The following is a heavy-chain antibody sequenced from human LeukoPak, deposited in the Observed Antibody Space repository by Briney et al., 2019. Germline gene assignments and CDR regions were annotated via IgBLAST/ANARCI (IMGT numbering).Heavy chain of an antibody. J-gene: IGHJ4*02. D-gene: IGHD1-26*01. CDR2: TNHSGST. V-gene: IGHV4-38-2*01. CDR3: ARRVKGATGSPYGY. CDR1: GYSISSGYY. Sequence: PSETLSLTCAVSGYSISSGYYWGWIRPPPGKGLEWIGETNHSGSTNYNPSLKSRVTISVDTSKNQFSLKLSSVTAADTAVYYCARRVKGATGSPYGYWGQGTLVTVSS.